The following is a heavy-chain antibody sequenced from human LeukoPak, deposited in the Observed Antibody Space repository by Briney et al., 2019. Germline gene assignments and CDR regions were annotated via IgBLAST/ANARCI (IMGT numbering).Heavy chain of an antibody. CDR2: IYSGGST. J-gene: IGHJ4*02. Sequence: GGSLRLSCATPGFTVSTNYMSWVRQAPGKGLEWVSVIYSGGSTYHADSVKGRFTISRDNSKNTLYLQMNSLRAEDTAVYYCVKIGTVSLSADYWGQGTLVTVSS. V-gene: IGHV3-66*01. CDR1: GFTVSTNY. CDR3: VKIGTVSLSADY.